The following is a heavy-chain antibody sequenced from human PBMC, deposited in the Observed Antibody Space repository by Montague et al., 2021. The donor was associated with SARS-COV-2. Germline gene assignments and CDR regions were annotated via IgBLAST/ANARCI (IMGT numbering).Heavy chain of an antibody. D-gene: IGHD2-2*01. Sequence: SETLSLTCTVSGGSISSYYWSWIRQPPARGLQWIGYITYTGSTNYNPSPKLRVTISVDTSKNHFTLWLSSVTAADTALYYCANFRRTQLLFGTLYYGMDVWGQGTTVTVSS. J-gene: IGHJ6*02. CDR2: ITYTGST. CDR1: GGSISSYY. V-gene: IGHV4-59*01. CDR3: ANFRRTQLLFGTLYYGMDV.